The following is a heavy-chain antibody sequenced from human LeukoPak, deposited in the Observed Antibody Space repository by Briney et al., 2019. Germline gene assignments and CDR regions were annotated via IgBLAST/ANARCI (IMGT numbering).Heavy chain of an antibody. Sequence: GESLKISCKGSGYSFTSYWIGWVRQMPGKGLEWMGIIYPGDSDTRYSPSFQGQVTLSADKSISTAYLQWSSLKASDTAMYYCARLKYYGSGIPYGMDVWGQGTTVTVSS. D-gene: IGHD3-10*01. CDR1: GYSFTSYW. CDR3: ARLKYYGSGIPYGMDV. CDR2: IYPGDSDT. V-gene: IGHV5-51*01. J-gene: IGHJ6*02.